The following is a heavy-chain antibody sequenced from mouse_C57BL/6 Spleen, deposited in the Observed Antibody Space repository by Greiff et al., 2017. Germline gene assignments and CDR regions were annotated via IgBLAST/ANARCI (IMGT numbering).Heavy chain of an antibody. CDR3: ARNLPNWDFDV. CDR1: GFSLTSYG. D-gene: IGHD2-10*01. V-gene: IGHV2-2*01. Sequence: QVQLKQSGPGLVQPSQSLSITCTVSGFSLTSYGVHWVRQSPGKGLEWLGVIWSGGSTDYNAAFISRLSISKDNSKSQVFFKMNSLQADDTAIYYCARNLPNWDFDVWGTGTTVTVSS. CDR2: IWSGGST. J-gene: IGHJ1*03.